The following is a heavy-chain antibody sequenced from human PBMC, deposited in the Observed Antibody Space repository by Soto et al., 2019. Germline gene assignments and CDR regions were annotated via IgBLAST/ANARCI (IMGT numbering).Heavy chain of an antibody. CDR3: ARTYYYGSGSYYNTRPIPYYYYYGMDV. CDR2: IYYSGST. D-gene: IGHD3-10*01. J-gene: IGHJ6*02. CDR1: GGSISSSSYY. Sequence: NPSETLSLTCTVSGGSISSSSYYWGWIRQPPGKGLEWIGSIYYSGSTYYNPSLKSRVTISVDTSKNQFSLKLSSVTAADTAVYYCARTYYYGSGSYYNTRPIPYYYYYGMDVWGQGTTVTVSS. V-gene: IGHV4-39*01.